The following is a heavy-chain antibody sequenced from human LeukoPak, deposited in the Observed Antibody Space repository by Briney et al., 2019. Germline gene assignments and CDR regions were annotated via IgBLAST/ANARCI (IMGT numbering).Heavy chain of an antibody. J-gene: IGHJ4*02. Sequence: SVKVSCKASGGTFSSYAISWVRQAPGQGLEWMGGIIPIFGTANYAQKFQGRVTITTDESTSTAYMELSSLRSEDTAVYYCATDAGNGWYFDYWGQGTLVTVSS. D-gene: IGHD1-1*01. CDR1: GGTFSSYA. V-gene: IGHV1-69*05. CDR2: IIPIFGTA. CDR3: ATDAGNGWYFDY.